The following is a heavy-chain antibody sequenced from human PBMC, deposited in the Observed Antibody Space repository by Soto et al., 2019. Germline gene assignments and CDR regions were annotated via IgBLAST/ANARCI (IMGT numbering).Heavy chain of an antibody. CDR1: GFTVSSNY. D-gene: IGHD3-22*01. CDR2: IYSGGST. CDR3: ARDRVESGYPEYFQH. V-gene: IGHV3-53*01. Sequence: EVQLVESGGGLIQPGGSLRLSCAASGFTVSSNYMSWVRQAPGKGLEWVSVIYSGGSTYYADSVKCRFTISRDNSKNTLSLQMNSLRAEDTAVYYCARDRVESGYPEYFQHWGQGTLVTVSS. J-gene: IGHJ1*01.